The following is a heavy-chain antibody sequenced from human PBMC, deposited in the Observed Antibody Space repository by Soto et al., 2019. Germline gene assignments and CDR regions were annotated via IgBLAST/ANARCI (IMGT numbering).Heavy chain of an antibody. J-gene: IGHJ5*02. CDR1: GGSISSSTYY. D-gene: IGHD1-26*01. CDR2: FFIGGST. V-gene: IGHV4-39*01. Sequence: SETLSLTCTVSGGSISSSTYYWGWMRQPPGKGLEWIASFFIGGSTYYNPSLKSRVTISVDTSKNQFSLKLSSVTAADTAVYYCARREANWFDPWGQGTLVTVSS. CDR3: ARREANWFDP.